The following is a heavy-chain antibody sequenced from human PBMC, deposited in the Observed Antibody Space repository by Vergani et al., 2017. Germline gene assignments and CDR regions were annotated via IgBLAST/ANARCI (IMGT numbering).Heavy chain of an antibody. Sequence: QVQLQESGPGLVKPSQTLSLTCTVSGGSISSGGYYWSWIRQHPGKGLEWIGYIYYSGSTYYNPSLKGRVTISVDTSKNQFSLKLRSVTAAGTAVYYCARAPPRRCTIFGVIDPWGKGTLVTVSS. J-gene: IGHJ5*02. D-gene: IGHD3-3*01. CDR3: ARAPPRRCTIFGVIDP. CDR1: GGSISSGGYY. CDR2: IYYSGST. V-gene: IGHV4-31*03.